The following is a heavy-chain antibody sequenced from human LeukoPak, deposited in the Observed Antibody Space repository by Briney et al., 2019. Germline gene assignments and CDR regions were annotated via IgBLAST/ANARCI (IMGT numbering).Heavy chain of an antibody. CDR2: VSGSGGTT. CDR1: GFTFSSYA. Sequence: GGSLRPACAASGFTFSSYAMSWVRQGPGKGLEWVSAVSGSGGTTYYADSVKGRFTISRDNSKSTLYVQMNSLRAEDTAVYYCAIVVAARQGTIDARGQGTLVTIS. V-gene: IGHV3-23*01. CDR3: AIVVAARQGTIDA. D-gene: IGHD6-6*01. J-gene: IGHJ5*02.